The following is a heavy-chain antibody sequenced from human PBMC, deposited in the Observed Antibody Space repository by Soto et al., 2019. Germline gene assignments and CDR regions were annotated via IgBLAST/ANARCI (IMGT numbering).Heavy chain of an antibody. Sequence: SVKVSCKASGGTFSSYAISWVRQAPGQGLEWMGGIIPIFGTANYAQKFQGRVTITADESTSTAYMELSSLRSEDTAVYYCARQDIVVVVAATEEDYYYGMDVWGQGTTVTVSS. V-gene: IGHV1-69*13. J-gene: IGHJ6*02. CDR1: GGTFSSYA. CDR3: ARQDIVVVVAATEEDYYYGMDV. CDR2: IIPIFGTA. D-gene: IGHD2-15*01.